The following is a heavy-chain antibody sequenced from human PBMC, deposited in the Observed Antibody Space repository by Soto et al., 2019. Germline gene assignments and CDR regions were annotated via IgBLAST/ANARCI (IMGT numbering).Heavy chain of an antibody. J-gene: IGHJ6*02. CDR3: TTGGSSGWSIRYGMDV. CDR1: GFTFSNAW. V-gene: IGHV3-15*01. D-gene: IGHD6-13*01. Sequence: GWSLILSCAASGFTFSNAWMSWVRQAPGKGPEWVGRIKSKTDGGTTDYAAPVKGRFTISRDDSKNTLYLQMNSLKTEDTAVYYCTTGGSSGWSIRYGMDVWGQGTTVTVSS. CDR2: IKSKTDGGTT.